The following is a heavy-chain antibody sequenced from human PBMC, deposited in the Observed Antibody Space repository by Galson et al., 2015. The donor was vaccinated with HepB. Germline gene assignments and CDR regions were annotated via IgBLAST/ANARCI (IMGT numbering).Heavy chain of an antibody. Sequence: SVKVSCKASGYTFTSYYMHWVRQAPGQGLEWMGIINTSGGSTSYAQKFQGRVTMTRDTSTSTVYMELSSLRSEDTAVYYCARDNPEGQRLYSSGWYAPDYWGQGTLVTVSS. CDR2: INTSGGST. D-gene: IGHD6-19*01. J-gene: IGHJ4*02. V-gene: IGHV1-46*03. CDR1: GYTFTSYY. CDR3: ARDNPEGQRLYSSGWYAPDY.